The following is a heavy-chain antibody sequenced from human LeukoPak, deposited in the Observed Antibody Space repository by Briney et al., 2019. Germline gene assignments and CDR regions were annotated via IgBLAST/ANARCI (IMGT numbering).Heavy chain of an antibody. D-gene: IGHD6-19*01. Sequence: SETLSLTCTVSGGSISTCYWTWIRQLPGKGLEWIGYNSSSGHTHCNPSLKSRVTISVDMSKNQFSLKLSSLTAADTAVYYCARAGSGWSFDYWGQGTLVTVSS. CDR1: GGSISTCY. CDR2: NSSSGHT. CDR3: ARAGSGWSFDY. J-gene: IGHJ4*02. V-gene: IGHV4-59*01.